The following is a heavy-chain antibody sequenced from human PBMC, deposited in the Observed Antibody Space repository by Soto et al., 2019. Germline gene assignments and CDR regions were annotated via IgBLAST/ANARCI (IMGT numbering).Heavy chain of an antibody. CDR1: GFTFSSYA. J-gene: IGHJ3*02. V-gene: IGHV3-30-3*01. CDR2: ISYDGSNK. CDR3: TGDIVVVVAANAFDI. Sequence: QVQLVESGGGVVQPGRSLRLSCAASGFTFSSYAMHWVRQAPGKGLEWVAVISYDGSNKYYADSVKGRFTIFRDNSKNTLYLQMNSLRAEDTAVYYCTGDIVVVVAANAFDIWGQGTMVTVSS. D-gene: IGHD2-15*01.